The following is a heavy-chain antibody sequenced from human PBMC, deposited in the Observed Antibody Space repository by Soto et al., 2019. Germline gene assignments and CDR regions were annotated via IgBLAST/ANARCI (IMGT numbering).Heavy chain of an antibody. CDR2: ISGSGGST. CDR3: AKARGVATMRPPSDY. V-gene: IGHV3-23*01. D-gene: IGHD5-12*01. J-gene: IGHJ4*02. CDR1: GFTFSTYA. Sequence: EVQLLESGGGPVQPGGSLILSCAPSGFTFSTYAMSWARQAPGKGLEWVSVISGSGGSTYFADSVKGRFTISRDNSKNTLYLQMNTLSVEATAVYYCAKARGVATMRPPSDYWGQGPLVTVSS.